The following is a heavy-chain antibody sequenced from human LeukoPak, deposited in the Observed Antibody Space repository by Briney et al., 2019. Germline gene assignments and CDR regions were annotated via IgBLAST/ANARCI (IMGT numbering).Heavy chain of an antibody. V-gene: IGHV3-48*01. D-gene: IGHD5-12*01. Sequence: GALRLSCAASGFNFIDYSMNWVRQAPGKGLEWISYIGISSGNTEYADSVKGRFTISRDKARNSLYLQMNSLRVEDTAMYYCARDHRYAFDNWGHGTLVTVSS. CDR3: ARDHRYAFDN. J-gene: IGHJ4*01. CDR1: GFNFIDYS. CDR2: IGISSGNT.